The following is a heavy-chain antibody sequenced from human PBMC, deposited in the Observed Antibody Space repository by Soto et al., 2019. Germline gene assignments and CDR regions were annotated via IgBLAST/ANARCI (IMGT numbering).Heavy chain of an antibody. V-gene: IGHV3-23*01. CDR3: AKDEHSSGWYQPVAYYYYGMDV. J-gene: IGHJ6*02. Sequence: HPGGSLRLSCAASGFTFSSYAMSWVRQAPGKGLEWVSAISGSGGSTYYADSVRGRFTISRDNSKNTLYLQMNSLRAEDTAVYYCAKDEHSSGWYQPVAYYYYGMDVWGQGTTVTVSS. D-gene: IGHD6-19*01. CDR2: ISGSGGST. CDR1: GFTFSSYA.